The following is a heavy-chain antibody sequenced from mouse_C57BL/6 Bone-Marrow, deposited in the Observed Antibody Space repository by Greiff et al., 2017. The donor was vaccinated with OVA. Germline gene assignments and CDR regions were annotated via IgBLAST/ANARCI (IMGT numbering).Heavy chain of an antibody. CDR2: IFPGSGST. Sequence: VKLMESGPELVKPGASVKISCKASGYTFTDYYINWVKQRPGQGLEWIGWIFPGSGSTYYNEKFKGKATLTVDKSSSTAYMLLSSLTSEDSAVYFCAREGVYYYGGYAMDYWGQGTSVTVSS. J-gene: IGHJ4*01. CDR3: AREGVYYYGGYAMDY. V-gene: IGHV1-75*01. D-gene: IGHD1-1*01. CDR1: GYTFTDYY.